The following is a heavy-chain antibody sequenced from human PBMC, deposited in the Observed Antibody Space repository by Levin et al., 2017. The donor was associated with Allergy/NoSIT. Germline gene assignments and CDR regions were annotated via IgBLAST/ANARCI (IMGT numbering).Heavy chain of an antibody. D-gene: IGHD2-21*01. V-gene: IGHV3-21*01. Sequence: GESLKISCAASGFTFTDYGFNWVRQAPGKGLEWVSSINTYTGNTAYSGSVKGRFTISRDNARNSVYLQMNSPRVEDTAVYYCAGERGVVADFRHFDYWGQGTLVTISS. J-gene: IGHJ4*02. CDR3: AGERGVVADFRHFDY. CDR2: INTYTGNT. CDR1: GFTFTDYG.